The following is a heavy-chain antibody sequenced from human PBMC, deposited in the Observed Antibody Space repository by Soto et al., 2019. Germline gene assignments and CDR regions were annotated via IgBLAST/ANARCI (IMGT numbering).Heavy chain of an antibody. D-gene: IGHD3-10*01. CDR1: GFTFSSYA. V-gene: IGHV3-23*01. J-gene: IGHJ4*02. Sequence: EVQLLESGGGLVQPGGSLRLSCAASGFTFSSYAMTWVRQAPGKGLEWVSTITSDGGNTYYVDSVKGRFTISRDNSKNTLYLQMNSLRVEDTAIYYCAKGRGGNNRYSFDYWGQGTLVTVSS. CDR2: ITSDGGNT. CDR3: AKGRGGNNRYSFDY.